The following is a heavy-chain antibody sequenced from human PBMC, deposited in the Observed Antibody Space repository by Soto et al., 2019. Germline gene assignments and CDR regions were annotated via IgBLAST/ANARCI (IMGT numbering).Heavy chain of an antibody. CDR1: GGSVRSGSYY. Sequence: QVQLQESGPGLVKPSETLSLTCTVSGGSVRSGSYYWSWIRQPPGKGLEWIGYISYSGSTNYNSSRKSRVTISKDPSENQFSLKLTSVTAADTAVYYCARYTTGGTGFDYWGQGTLVTVSS. J-gene: IGHJ4*02. D-gene: IGHD1-1*01. CDR3: ARYTTGGTGFDY. V-gene: IGHV4-61*01. CDR2: ISYSGST.